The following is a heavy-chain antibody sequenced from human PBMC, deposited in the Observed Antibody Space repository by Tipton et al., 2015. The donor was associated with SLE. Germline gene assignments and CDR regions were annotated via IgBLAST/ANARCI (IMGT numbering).Heavy chain of an antibody. J-gene: IGHJ3*02. CDR3: TRHVVAAASETFDI. V-gene: IGHV3-21*04. CDR1: GFTFSSYS. D-gene: IGHD6-13*01. Sequence: SLRLSCAASGFTFSSYSLNWVRQAPGKGLEWVSSISSSSSYIYYADSVKGRFTISRDNAKNSLYLQMNSLKTEDTAVYYCTRHVVAAASETFDIWGQGTMVTVSS. CDR2: ISSSSSYI.